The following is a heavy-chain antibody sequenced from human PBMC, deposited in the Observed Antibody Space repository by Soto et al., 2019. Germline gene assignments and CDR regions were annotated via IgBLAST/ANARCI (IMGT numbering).Heavy chain of an antibody. CDR2: IKSKTDGGTT. V-gene: IGHV3-15*01. D-gene: IGHD3-10*01. J-gene: IGHJ4*02. CDR3: TTEREITMVRGVTDY. CDR1: GFTFSNAW. Sequence: EVQLVESGGGLVKPGGSLRLSCAASGFTFSNAWMSWVRQAPGKGLEWVGRIKSKTDGGTTDYAAPVKGRFTISRDDSKNTLYLQMNSLKTEDTAVYYCTTEREITMVRGVTDYWGQGTLVTVSS.